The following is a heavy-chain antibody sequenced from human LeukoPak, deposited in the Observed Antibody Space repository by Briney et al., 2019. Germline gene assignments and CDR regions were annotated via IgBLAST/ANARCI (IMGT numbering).Heavy chain of an antibody. Sequence: GGSPRLSCSASGFTFSSYTMNWGRQAPGRGLEWVSSISSSSSSIYYADSVKGRFTISRDNAKNSLYLQMNSLRAEDTAVYYCVRDGCSSTSCYSVNDYWGQGTLVTVSS. D-gene: IGHD2-2*02. V-gene: IGHV3-21*01. CDR3: VRDGCSSTSCYSVNDY. CDR1: GFTFSSYT. J-gene: IGHJ4*02. CDR2: ISSSSSSI.